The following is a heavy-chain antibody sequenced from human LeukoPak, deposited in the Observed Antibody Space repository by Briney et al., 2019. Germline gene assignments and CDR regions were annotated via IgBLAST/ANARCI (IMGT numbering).Heavy chain of an antibody. CDR3: TSLAVAGLSEGY. J-gene: IGHJ4*02. V-gene: IGHV4-39*01. Sequence: SETLSLTCTVSGGSISSDSYYWAWIRQPPGKGLEWIASIYYSGSTYYNPSLKSRVTISVDTSRNQFSLKLSSVTAADTAVYYCTSLAVAGLSEGYWGQGTLVIVSS. D-gene: IGHD6-19*01. CDR2: IYYSGST. CDR1: GGSISSDSYY.